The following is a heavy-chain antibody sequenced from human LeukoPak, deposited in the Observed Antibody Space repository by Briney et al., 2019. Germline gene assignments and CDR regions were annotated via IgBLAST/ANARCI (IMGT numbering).Heavy chain of an antibody. CDR1: GFTFSRSW. J-gene: IGHJ4*02. Sequence: GGSLRLSCTASGFTFSRSWMNWIRQAPGKGLEWVANINPDGDGMRFVDSVKGRFTMSRDNAQSSLHLQMNSLRVEDTAFYYCAAWTDRGYSYWGQGVPATVSS. CDR2: INPDGDGM. CDR3: AAWTDRGYSY. D-gene: IGHD5-12*01. V-gene: IGHV3-7*01.